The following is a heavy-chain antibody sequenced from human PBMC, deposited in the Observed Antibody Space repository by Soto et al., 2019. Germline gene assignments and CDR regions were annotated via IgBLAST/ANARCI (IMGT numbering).Heavy chain of an antibody. CDR2: ISAYNGNT. CDR3: ARDSSNYGSGSYYIEYYYYGMDV. D-gene: IGHD3-10*01. Sequence: ASVKVSCKASGYTFTSYGISWVRQAPGQGLEWMGWISAYNGNTNYAQKLQGRVTMTTDTSTSTAYMELRSLRSDDTAVCYCARDSSNYGSGSYYIEYYYYGMDVWGQGTTVTVSS. CDR1: GYTFTSYG. V-gene: IGHV1-18*01. J-gene: IGHJ6*02.